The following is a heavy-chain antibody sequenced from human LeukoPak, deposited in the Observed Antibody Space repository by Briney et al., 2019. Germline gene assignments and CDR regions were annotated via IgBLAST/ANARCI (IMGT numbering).Heavy chain of an antibody. CDR1: GFTFSSYA. D-gene: IGHD4-23*01. CDR2: ISYDGSNK. J-gene: IGHJ4*02. Sequence: GGSLRLSCAASGFTFSSYAMHWVCQAPGKGLEWVAVISYDGSNKYYADSVKGRFTISRDNSKNTLYLQMNSLRAEDTAVYYCARAVGLPQNFDYWGQGTLVTVSS. CDR3: ARAVGLPQNFDY. V-gene: IGHV3-30*04.